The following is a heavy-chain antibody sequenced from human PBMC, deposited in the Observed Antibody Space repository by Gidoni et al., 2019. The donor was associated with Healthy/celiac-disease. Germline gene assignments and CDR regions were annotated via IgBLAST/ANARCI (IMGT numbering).Heavy chain of an antibody. V-gene: IGHV3-23*01. CDR2: ISGSGGST. CDR3: AKAMNPMTTVTLIDY. D-gene: IGHD4-17*01. CDR1: GFTFRSYA. J-gene: IGHJ4*02. Sequence: EVQLLESGGGLVQPGGSLRLSCAASGFTFRSYAMSWVRQAPGKGLECVSAISGSGGSTYYADSVKVRFTISRDNSKNTLYLQMNSLRAEDTAVYYCAKAMNPMTTVTLIDYWGQGTLVTVSS.